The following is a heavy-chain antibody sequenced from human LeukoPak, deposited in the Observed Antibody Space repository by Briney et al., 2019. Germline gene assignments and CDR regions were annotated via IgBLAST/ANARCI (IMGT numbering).Heavy chain of an antibody. CDR1: GGSISSSNW. J-gene: IGHJ1*01. Sequence: PSGTLSLTCAVSGGSISSSNWWSWVRQPPGKGLEWIGEIYHSGSTNYDPSLKSRVTISVDKSKNQFSLKLSSVTAADTAVYYCARRGRYDFWSGYYIAAEYFQHRGQGTLVTVSS. CDR2: IYHSGST. D-gene: IGHD3-3*01. V-gene: IGHV4-4*02. CDR3: ARRGRYDFWSGYYIAAEYFQH.